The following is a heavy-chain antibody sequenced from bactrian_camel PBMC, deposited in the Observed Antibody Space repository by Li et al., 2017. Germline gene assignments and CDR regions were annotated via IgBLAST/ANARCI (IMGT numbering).Heavy chain of an antibody. V-gene: IGHV3S40*01. CDR3: AAGRLCSRSSADYGY. CDR1: VDAYFSGC. Sequence: VQLVESGGGSVQAGESLVLSCAASVDAYFSGCMGWFRQAPGKERERVAAIYTGIGPTAVADSVKGRFSITRDSAKRTVSLQMNSLKPEDTAMYYCAAGRLCSRSSADYGYWGRGTQVTVS. D-gene: IGHD6*01. J-gene: IGHJ6*01. CDR2: IYTGIGPT.